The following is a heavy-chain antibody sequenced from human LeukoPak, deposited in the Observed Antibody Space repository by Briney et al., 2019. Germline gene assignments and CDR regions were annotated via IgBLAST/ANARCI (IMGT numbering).Heavy chain of an antibody. CDR2: IKSKTDGGTT. CDR1: GFTFSNAW. D-gene: IGHD3-10*01. CDR3: TTGITMVRGVIHLIDY. J-gene: IGHJ4*02. V-gene: IGHV3-15*01. Sequence: GGSLRLSCAASGFTFSNAWMSWVRQAPGKGLEWVGRIKSKTDGGTTDYAAPAKGRFTLSRDDSKNTLYLQMNSLKTEDTAVYYCTTGITMVRGVIHLIDYWGQGTLVTVSS.